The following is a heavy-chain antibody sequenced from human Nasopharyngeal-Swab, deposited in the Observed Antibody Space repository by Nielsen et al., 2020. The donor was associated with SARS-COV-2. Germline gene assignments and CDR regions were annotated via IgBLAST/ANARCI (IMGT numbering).Heavy chain of an antibody. CDR2: ISAYNDNT. V-gene: IGHV1-18*01. CDR3: ARDLGYVWGSYRFPGDY. J-gene: IGHJ4*02. D-gene: IGHD3-16*02. CDR1: GYTFTSYR. Sequence: ASVKVSCKASGYTFTSYRISWVRQAPGQGLEWMGWISAYNDNTNYAQKLQGRVTMTTDTSTSTAFMELRSLRSDDTAVYYCARDLGYVWGSYRFPGDYWGQGTLVTVSS.